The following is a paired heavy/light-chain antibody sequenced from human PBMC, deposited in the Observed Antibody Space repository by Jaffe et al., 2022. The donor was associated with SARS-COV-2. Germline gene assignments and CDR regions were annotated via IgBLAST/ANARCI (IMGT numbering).Light chain of an antibody. CDR3: CSYTSFSTYV. V-gene: IGLV2-14*03. Sequence: QSALTQPASVSGSPGQSITISCTGTSTDVGGYNYVSWYQQHPGKAPKLIIYDVTNRPSGISNRFSGSKSGNTASLTISGLQSEDEADYYCCSYTSFSTYVFGTGTKVTVL. J-gene: IGLJ1*01. CDR2: DVT. CDR1: STDVGGYNY.
Heavy chain of an antibody. Sequence: QLQLMQSGAEVKKPGASVRVSCKASGDTFSGYGIIWVRQAPGQGLESMGWISGYNADTYYAQNFQGRVTMTTDTSTSTAYMELRSLRSDDTAVYYCARRGEGSAGDAFDIWGQGTMVAVSS. CDR2: ISGYNADT. CDR3: ARRGEGSAGDAFDI. J-gene: IGHJ3*02. CDR1: GDTFSGYG. D-gene: IGHD2-15*01. V-gene: IGHV1-18*01.